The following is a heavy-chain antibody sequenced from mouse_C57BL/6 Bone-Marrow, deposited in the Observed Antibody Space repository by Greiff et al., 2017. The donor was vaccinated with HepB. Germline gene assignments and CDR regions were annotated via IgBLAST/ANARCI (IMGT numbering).Heavy chain of an antibody. CDR3: ARDAGYYGSSYDYAMDY. V-gene: IGHV7-1*01. Sequence: EVMLVESGGGLVQSGRSLRLSCATSGFTFSDFYMEWVRQAPGKGLEWIAASRNKANDYTTEYSASVKGRFIVSRDTSQSILYLQMNALRAEDTAIYYCARDAGYYGSSYDYAMDYWGQGTSVTVSS. J-gene: IGHJ4*01. D-gene: IGHD1-1*01. CDR1: GFTFSDFY. CDR2: SRNKANDYTT.